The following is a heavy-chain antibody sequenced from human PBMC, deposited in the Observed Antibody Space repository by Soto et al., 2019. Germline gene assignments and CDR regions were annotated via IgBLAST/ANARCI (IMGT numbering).Heavy chain of an antibody. CDR3: AKRRGRYFDWFTYYYGMDV. CDR1: SAAFSGYY. Sequence: TRSHECVSRSAAFSGYYWRWIREPPGKGLEWIGEINHSGSTNYNPSLKSRVTISVDTSKNQFSLKLSSVTAADTAVYYCAKRRGRYFDWFTYYYGMDVWGQGTTVT. CDR2: INHSGST. D-gene: IGHD3-9*01. J-gene: IGHJ6*02. V-gene: IGHV4-34*01.